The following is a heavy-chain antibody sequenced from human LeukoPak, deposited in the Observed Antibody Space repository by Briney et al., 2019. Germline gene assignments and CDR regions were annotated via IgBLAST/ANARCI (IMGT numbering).Heavy chain of an antibody. CDR1: GYTFTSYG. Sequence: ASVKVSCKASGYTFTSYGISWVRQAPGQGLEWMGWISAYNGNTNYAQKLQGRVTITTDTSTSTAYMELRSLRSDDTAVYYCARDPHPVIAVAGTSPLDYWGQGTLVTVSS. J-gene: IGHJ4*02. CDR2: ISAYNGNT. D-gene: IGHD6-19*01. V-gene: IGHV1-18*01. CDR3: ARDPHPVIAVAGTSPLDY.